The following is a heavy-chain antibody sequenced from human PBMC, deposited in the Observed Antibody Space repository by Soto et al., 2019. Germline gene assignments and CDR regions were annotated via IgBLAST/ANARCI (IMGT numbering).Heavy chain of an antibody. CDR1: GFTFSTYG. Sequence: LSCAASGFTFSTYGMHWVRQAPGKGLEWVAVISDDGRKTYYVDSVKGRFTISRDNPKNTLFLQMNSLRPEDTAVYYCVKDQRYCSGGSCYTFDYWGQGTPVTVSS. CDR3: VKDQRYCSGGSCYTFDY. J-gene: IGHJ4*02. D-gene: IGHD2-15*01. V-gene: IGHV3-30*18. CDR2: ISDDGRKT.